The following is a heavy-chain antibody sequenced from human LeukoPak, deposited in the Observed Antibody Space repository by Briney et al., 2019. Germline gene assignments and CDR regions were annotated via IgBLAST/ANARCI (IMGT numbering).Heavy chain of an antibody. CDR3: AKDGVYYDSRGNWFDP. J-gene: IGHJ5*02. D-gene: IGHD3-22*01. Sequence: SETLSLTCTVSGGSISSYYWSWIRQPPGKGLEWIGYIYYSGSTNYNPSLKSRVTISVDTSKNQFSLKLSSVTAADTAVYYCAKDGVYYDSRGNWFDPWGQGTLVTVSS. V-gene: IGHV4-59*01. CDR1: GGSISSYY. CDR2: IYYSGST.